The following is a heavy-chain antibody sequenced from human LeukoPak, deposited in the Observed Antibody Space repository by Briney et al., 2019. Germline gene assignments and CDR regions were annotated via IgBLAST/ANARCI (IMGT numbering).Heavy chain of an antibody. CDR1: GFTFSSYE. CDR2: ISSSGSTI. Sequence: GGSLRLSCAASGFTFSSYEMNSVREAPGEGVGWVSYISSSGSTIYYADSVKGRFTISRDNAKNSLYLQMNSLRAEDTAVYYCARSYRLSSALVDIWGQGTMVTVSS. D-gene: IGHD6-19*01. CDR3: ARSYRLSSALVDI. V-gene: IGHV3-48*03. J-gene: IGHJ3*02.